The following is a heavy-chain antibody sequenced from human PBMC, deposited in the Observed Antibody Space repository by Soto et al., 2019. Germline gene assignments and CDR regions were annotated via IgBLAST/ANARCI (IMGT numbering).Heavy chain of an antibody. CDR3: ARELERVFDY. V-gene: IGHV3-30*04. J-gene: IGHJ4*02. D-gene: IGHD1-1*01. CDR2: IEYDGRNK. CDR1: GFTFSSYA. Sequence: QVQLVEPGGGVVQPWRSLRLSCAASGFTFSSYAMHWVRQAPGKGLEWVAVIEYDGRNKYYADSVKGRFTISRDNSKNTLYLQMNSLRIEDTAVYYCARELERVFDYWGQGTLVTVSS.